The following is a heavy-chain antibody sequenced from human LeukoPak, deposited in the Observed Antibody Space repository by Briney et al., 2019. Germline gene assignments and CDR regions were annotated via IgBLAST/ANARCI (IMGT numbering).Heavy chain of an antibody. V-gene: IGHV4-59*12. CDR3: AMLPYYYDSSGYFY. Sequence: SETLSLTCTVSGGSISCYYWSWIRQPPGKGLEWIGYIYYSGSTNYNPSLKSRVTISVDKSKNQSSLKLSSVTAADTAVYYCAMLPYYYDSSGYFYWGQGTLVTVSS. D-gene: IGHD3-22*01. CDR1: GGSISCYY. J-gene: IGHJ4*02. CDR2: IYYSGST.